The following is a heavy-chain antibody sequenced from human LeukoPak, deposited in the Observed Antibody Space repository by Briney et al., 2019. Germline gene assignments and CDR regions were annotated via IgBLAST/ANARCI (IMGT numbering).Heavy chain of an antibody. CDR2: INPNSGGT. CDR1: GYTFTGYY. V-gene: IGHV1-2*02. J-gene: IGHJ4*02. D-gene: IGHD3-10*01. Sequence: ASVKVSCKASGYTFTGYYMHWVRQAPGQGREWMGWINPNSGGTNYAQKFQGRVTMTRDTSISTAYMELSRLRSDDTAVYYCARDMVRGVISVYWGQGTLVTVSS. CDR3: ARDMVRGVISVY.